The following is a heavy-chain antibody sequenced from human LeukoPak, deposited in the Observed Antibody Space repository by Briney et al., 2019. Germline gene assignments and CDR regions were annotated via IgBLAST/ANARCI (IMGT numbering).Heavy chain of an antibody. CDR1: GGSISSSSYY. V-gene: IGHV4-61*02. CDR3: ARGFSSSWYGYGAFDI. D-gene: IGHD6-13*01. Sequence: SETLSLTCTVSGGSISSSSYYWTWIRQPAGKGLEWIGRIYTSGSTNYNPSLKSRVTISVDTSKNQFSLKLSSVTAADTAVYYCARGFSSSWYGYGAFDIWGQGTMVTVSS. J-gene: IGHJ3*02. CDR2: IYTSGST.